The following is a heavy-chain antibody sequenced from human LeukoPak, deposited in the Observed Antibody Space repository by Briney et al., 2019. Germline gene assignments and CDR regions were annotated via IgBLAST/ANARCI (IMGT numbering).Heavy chain of an antibody. V-gene: IGHV3-30*02. Sequence: GGSLRLSCAASGFTFSSYGMHWVRQAPGKGLEWVAFIRYDGSNKYYADSVKGRFSISRDNSKNTLYLQMNSLRPEDTAVYYCARGRRTLIVGATRNAFDVWGQGTIVTVSS. J-gene: IGHJ3*01. CDR1: GFTFSSYG. D-gene: IGHD1-26*01. CDR2: IRYDGSNK. CDR3: ARGRRTLIVGATRNAFDV.